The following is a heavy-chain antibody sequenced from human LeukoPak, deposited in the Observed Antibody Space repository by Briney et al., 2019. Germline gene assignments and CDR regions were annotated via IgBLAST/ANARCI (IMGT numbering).Heavy chain of an antibody. J-gene: IGHJ4*02. V-gene: IGHV3-9*01. CDR2: ISWNSGSI. D-gene: IGHD1-26*01. CDR3: AKDITHSIVGATAVDY. Sequence: GGTLRLSCAASGFTFDDYAMHWVRQAPGKGLEWVSSISWNSGSIGYADSVKGRFTISRDNAKNSLYLQMNSLRAEDTALYYCAKDITHSIVGATAVDYWGQGTLVTVSS. CDR1: GFTFDDYA.